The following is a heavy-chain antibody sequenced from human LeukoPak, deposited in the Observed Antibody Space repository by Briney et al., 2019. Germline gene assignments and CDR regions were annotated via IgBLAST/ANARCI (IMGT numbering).Heavy chain of an antibody. D-gene: IGHD5-18*01. J-gene: IGHJ6*02. Sequence: PSETLSLTCAVYGGSFSGYYWSWIRQPPGKGLEWIGEINHSGSTNYNPSLKSRVTISVDTSKNQFSLKLSSVTAADTAVYYCARRSSYIRYYGMDVWGQGTTVTVSS. V-gene: IGHV4-34*01. CDR1: GGSFSGYY. CDR2: INHSGST. CDR3: ARRSSYIRYYGMDV.